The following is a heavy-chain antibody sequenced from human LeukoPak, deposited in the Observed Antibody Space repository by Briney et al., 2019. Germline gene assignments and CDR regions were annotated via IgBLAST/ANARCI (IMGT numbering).Heavy chain of an antibody. CDR1: GYSISSGYY. CDR3: ARLRRSRLAEFDY. Sequence: PSETLSLSCTVSGYSISSGYYWGWIRQPPGKGLKRIGSISHSGSTYYNPSLKSRVTISVDTSKNQFSLKLSSLTAADTAVYYCARLRRSRLAEFDYWGQGTLVTVSS. CDR2: ISHSGST. D-gene: IGHD3-3*02. V-gene: IGHV4-38-2*02. J-gene: IGHJ4*02.